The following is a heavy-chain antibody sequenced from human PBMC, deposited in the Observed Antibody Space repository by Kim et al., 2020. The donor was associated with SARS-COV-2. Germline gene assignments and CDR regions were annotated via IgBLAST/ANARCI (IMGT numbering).Heavy chain of an antibody. CDR3: ASSPQSPLRITMVRPVGGWFDP. CDR2: IYYSGST. CDR1: GGSISSSSYY. J-gene: IGHJ5*02. Sequence: SETLSLTCTVSGGSISSSSYYWGWIRQPPGKGLEWIGSIYYSGSTYYNPSLKSRVTISVDTSKNQFSLKLSSVTAADTAVYYCASSPQSPLRITMVRPVGGWFDPWGQGTLVTVSS. D-gene: IGHD3-10*01. V-gene: IGHV4-39*01.